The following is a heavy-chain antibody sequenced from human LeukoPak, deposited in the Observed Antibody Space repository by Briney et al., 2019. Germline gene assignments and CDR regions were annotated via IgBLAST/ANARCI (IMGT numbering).Heavy chain of an antibody. J-gene: IGHJ4*02. V-gene: IGHV3-30-3*01. CDR2: ISYDGSNK. CDR1: GFTFSSYA. Sequence: PGGSLRLSCAASGFTFSSYAMHWVRQAPGKGLEWVAVISYDGSNKYYADSVRGRFTISRDNSKNTVYMQMNSLRAEDTAVYYCARVSSTARLGNHNFDYWGQGTLVTVSS. D-gene: IGHD6-6*01. CDR3: ARVSSTARLGNHNFDY.